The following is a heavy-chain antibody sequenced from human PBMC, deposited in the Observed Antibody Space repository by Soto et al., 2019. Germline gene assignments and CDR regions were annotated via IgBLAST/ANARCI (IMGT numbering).Heavy chain of an antibody. CDR3: ARDLHSSVWYGY. J-gene: IGHJ5*01. CDR2: IIPIFGTA. CDR1: GGTFSSYA. V-gene: IGHV1-69*13. Sequence: SVKVSCKASGGTFSSYAISWVRQAPGQGLEWMGGIIPIFGTANYAQKFQGRVTITADESTSTAYMELSSLRSEDTAVSYCARDLHSSVWYGYWGHGTLVTVSS. D-gene: IGHD6-19*01.